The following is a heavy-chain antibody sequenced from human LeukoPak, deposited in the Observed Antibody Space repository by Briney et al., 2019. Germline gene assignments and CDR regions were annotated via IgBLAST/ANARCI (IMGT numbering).Heavy chain of an antibody. CDR2: INHSGST. Sequence: SETLSLTCAVYGGSFSGYYWSWIRQPPGKGLEWIGEINHSGSTNYNPSLKSRVTISVDTPKNQFSLKLSSVTAANTAVYYCVRVKGYYIFDYWGQGTLVTVSS. CDR1: GGSFSGYY. CDR3: VRVKGYYIFDY. V-gene: IGHV4-34*01. D-gene: IGHD3-22*01. J-gene: IGHJ4*02.